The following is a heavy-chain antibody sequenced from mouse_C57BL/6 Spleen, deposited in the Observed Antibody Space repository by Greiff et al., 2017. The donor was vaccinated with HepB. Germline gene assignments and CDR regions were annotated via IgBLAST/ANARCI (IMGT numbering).Heavy chain of an antibody. CDR3: ARKVYYDYVVEGLGAMDY. D-gene: IGHD2-4*01. V-gene: IGHV1-7*01. CDR2: INPSSGYT. Sequence: VQLQQSGAELAKPGASVKLSCKASGYTFTSYWMHWVKQRPGQGLEWIGYINPSSGYTKYNQKCKDKATVTANKSTSTAYMQLSSLTYEDSAVYYCARKVYYDYVVEGLGAMDYWGQVTSVTVSS. CDR1: GYTFTSYW. J-gene: IGHJ4*01.